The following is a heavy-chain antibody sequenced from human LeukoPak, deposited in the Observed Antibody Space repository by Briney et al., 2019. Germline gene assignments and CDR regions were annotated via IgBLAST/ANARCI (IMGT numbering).Heavy chain of an antibody. CDR3: ARDRSGYCGSPIGGDY. CDR1: GFTFSSYW. V-gene: IGHV3-7*01. Sequence: GGSLRLSCAASGFTFSSYWMSWVRQAPGKGLEWVSNIKQDGSEKYYVDSVKGRFTISRDNAKNSLYLQMNSLRAEDTAVYYCARDRSGYCGSPIGGDYWGQGTLVTVSS. CDR2: IKQDGSEK. D-gene: IGHD3-22*01. J-gene: IGHJ4*02.